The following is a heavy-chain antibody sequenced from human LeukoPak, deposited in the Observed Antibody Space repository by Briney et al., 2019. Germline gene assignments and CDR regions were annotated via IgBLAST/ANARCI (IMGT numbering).Heavy chain of an antibody. V-gene: IGHV3-7*05. D-gene: IGHD2-2*01. CDR2: IKHDGSEK. J-gene: IGHJ4*02. CDR1: GFTIITYT. CDR3: ATLEYGN. Sequence: PGGSLRLSCAASGFTIITYTMDWVRQAPGKGLEWVANIKHDGSEKYYVDSVKGRFTISRDNAKNSLYLQMSSLRAEDTAVYYCATLEYGNWGQGTLVAVSS.